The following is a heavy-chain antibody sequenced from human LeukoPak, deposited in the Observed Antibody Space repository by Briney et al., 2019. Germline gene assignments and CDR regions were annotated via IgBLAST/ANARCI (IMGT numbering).Heavy chain of an antibody. Sequence: GGSLRLSCAASGFTFSSYAMSWARQAPGKGLEWVSAIRGSGGSTYYADSVKGRLTISRDNSKNTLYLQMNSLRAEDTAVYYCAKDGDYYDPLPDAFDIWAKGQWSPSLQ. CDR2: IRGSGGST. D-gene: IGHD3-22*01. J-gene: IGHJ3*02. CDR1: GFTFSSYA. CDR3: AKDGDYYDPLPDAFDI. V-gene: IGHV3-23*01.